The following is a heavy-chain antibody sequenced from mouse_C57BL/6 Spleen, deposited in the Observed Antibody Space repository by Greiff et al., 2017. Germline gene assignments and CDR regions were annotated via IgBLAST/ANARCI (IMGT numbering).Heavy chain of an antibody. CDR3: AREEGYDGAWFAY. CDR1: GYSFTDYN. J-gene: IGHJ3*01. CDR2: INPNYGTT. D-gene: IGHD2-2*01. V-gene: IGHV1-39*01. Sequence: VQLQQSGPELVKPGASVKISCKASGYSFTDYNMNWVKQSNGKSLEWIGVINPNYGTTSYNQKFKGKAPLTVDQSSSTAYMQLNSLPSEDSAVYYCAREEGYDGAWFAYWGQGTLVTVSA.